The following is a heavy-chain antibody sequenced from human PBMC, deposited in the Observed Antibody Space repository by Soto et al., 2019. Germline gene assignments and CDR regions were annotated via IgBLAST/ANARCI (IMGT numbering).Heavy chain of an antibody. Sequence: GGSLRLSCAASGFTFSSYGMHWVRQAPGKGLEWVAVISYDGSNKYYADSVKGRFTISRDNSKNTLYLQMNSLRAEDTAVYYCAQCVRLTGTFDYWGQGTLVTVSS. V-gene: IGHV3-30*18. D-gene: IGHD1-20*01. CDR2: ISYDGSNK. CDR3: AQCVRLTGTFDY. J-gene: IGHJ4*02. CDR1: GFTFSSYG.